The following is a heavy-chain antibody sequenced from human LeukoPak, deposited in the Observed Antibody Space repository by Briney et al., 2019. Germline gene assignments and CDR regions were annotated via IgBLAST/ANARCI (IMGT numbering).Heavy chain of an antibody. CDR1: GFTFDDYA. V-gene: IGHV3-9*01. D-gene: IGHD1-7*01. CDR2: ISWNSGSI. J-gene: IGHJ4*02. Sequence: PGRSLRLSCAASGFTFDDYAMHWVRQAPGKGLEWVSGISWNSGSIGYADSVKGRFTISRDNAKNSLYLQMNSLRAEDTALYYCAKDIGGGKNWNFFDYWGQGTLVTVSS. CDR3: AKDIGGGKNWNFFDY.